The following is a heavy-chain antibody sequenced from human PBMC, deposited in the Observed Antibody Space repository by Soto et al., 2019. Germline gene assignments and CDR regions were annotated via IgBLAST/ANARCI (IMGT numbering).Heavy chain of an antibody. CDR2: ISSNGGST. D-gene: IGHD2-21*01. CDR1: GFTFSSYA. Sequence: GGSLSLSCAASGFTFSSYAMHWVRQAPGKGLEYVSAISSNGGSTYYANSVKGRFTISRDNSKNTLYLQMGSLRAEDMAVYYCARGRVVEVFSPYYMDVWGKGTTVTVSS. J-gene: IGHJ6*03. CDR3: ARGRVVEVFSPYYMDV. V-gene: IGHV3-64*01.